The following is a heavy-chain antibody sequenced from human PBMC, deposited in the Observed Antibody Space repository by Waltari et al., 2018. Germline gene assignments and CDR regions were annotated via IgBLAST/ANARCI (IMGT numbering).Heavy chain of an antibody. J-gene: IGHJ4*02. CDR3: ARVSYYGSGSYYNFDY. D-gene: IGHD3-10*01. V-gene: IGHV4-34*01. CDR1: GGSFSGYY. CDR2: INHSGST. Sequence: QVQLQQWGAGLLKPSETLSLTCAVYGGSFSGYYWSWLRQPPGKGLEWIGEINHSGSTNYNPSLKSRVTISVDTSKNQFSLKLSSVTAADTAVYYCARVSYYGSGSYYNFDYWGQGTLVTVSS.